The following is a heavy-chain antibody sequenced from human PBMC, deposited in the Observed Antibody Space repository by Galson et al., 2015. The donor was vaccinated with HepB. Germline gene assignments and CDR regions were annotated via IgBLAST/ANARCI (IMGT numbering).Heavy chain of an antibody. CDR2: IIPIVGTP. CDR3: ASRESSWNYYYYYYGMEL. D-gene: IGHD6-6*01. V-gene: IGHV1-69*13. J-gene: IGHJ6*02. Sequence: SVKVSCKASGGSFNNYPINWVRQAPGQGLGWMGGIIPIVGTPTYAQRLQGRVTVTADESTSTAYMGLSSLRSEDTAVYYCASRESSWNYYYYYYGMELWGQGTTVTVSS. CDR1: GGSFNNYP.